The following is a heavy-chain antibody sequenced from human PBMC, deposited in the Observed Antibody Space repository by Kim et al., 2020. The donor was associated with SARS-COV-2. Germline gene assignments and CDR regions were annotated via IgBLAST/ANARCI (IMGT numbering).Heavy chain of an antibody. D-gene: IGHD4-17*01. Sequence: GGSLRLSCAASGFTFSSYWMHWVRQDPGKGLVWVSSINREGSSPSYADSVKGRFTISRDNAKNTLNLQMNSLRAEDTAVYNGARETSDLHYFDYWGQGTLVTVSS. V-gene: IGHV3-74*01. CDR1: GFTFSSYW. CDR3: ARETSDLHYFDY. J-gene: IGHJ4*02. CDR2: INREGSSP.